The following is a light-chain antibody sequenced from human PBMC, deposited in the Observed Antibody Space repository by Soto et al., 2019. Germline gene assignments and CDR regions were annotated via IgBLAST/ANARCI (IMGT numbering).Light chain of an antibody. CDR1: SGSVSTSYY. CDR3: VLYLGSGIRV. Sequence: QTVVTQEPSFSVSPGGTVTLTCGLSSGSVSTSYYPSWYQQTPGQAPRTLIYNTNTRSSGVPDRFSGSILGNRAALTITGAQADDECDYYCVLYLGSGIRVFGGGTKLTVL. J-gene: IGLJ3*02. V-gene: IGLV8-61*01. CDR2: NTN.